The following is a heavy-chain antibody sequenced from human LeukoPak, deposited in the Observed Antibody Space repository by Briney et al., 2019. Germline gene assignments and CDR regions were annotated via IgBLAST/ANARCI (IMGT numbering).Heavy chain of an antibody. Sequence: PSETLSLTCAVYVGSLSGYYWSWIRHPPGKGLEWVGDINHRGSTNYNPPLKSRVTISVDTSKNQFSLKLSSVTAADTAVYYCARGEDGGSGWVPLDYWGQGTLVTVSS. CDR2: INHRGST. CDR3: ARGEDGGSGWVPLDY. CDR1: VGSLSGYY. V-gene: IGHV4-34*01. D-gene: IGHD6-19*01. J-gene: IGHJ4*02.